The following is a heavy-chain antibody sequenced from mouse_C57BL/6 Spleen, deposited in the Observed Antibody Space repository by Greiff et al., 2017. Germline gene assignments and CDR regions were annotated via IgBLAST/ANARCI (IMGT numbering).Heavy chain of an antibody. Sequence: QVQLKESGAELVMPGASVKLSCKASGYTFTSYWMHWVKQRPGQGLEWIGEIDPSASYTNYNQRFKGKSTLTVDKSSSTAYMQLSSLTSEDSAVYYCARARYSPRYFDVWGTGTTVTVSS. J-gene: IGHJ1*03. CDR3: ARARYSPRYFDV. CDR2: IDPSASYT. V-gene: IGHV1-69*01. D-gene: IGHD2-12*01. CDR1: GYTFTSYW.